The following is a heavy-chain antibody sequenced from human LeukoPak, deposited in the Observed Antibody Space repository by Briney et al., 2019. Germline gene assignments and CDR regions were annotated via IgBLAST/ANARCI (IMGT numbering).Heavy chain of an antibody. CDR3: ARFQRVVNVWFDP. CDR1: GGSISSYY. Sequence: SETLSLTCTVSGGSISSYYWSWIRQPPGKGLEWIGYIYYSGSTNYNPSPKSRVTISVDTSKNQFSLKLSSVTAADTAVYYCARFQRVVNVWFDPWGQGTLVTVSS. CDR2: IYYSGST. D-gene: IGHD2-15*01. V-gene: IGHV4-59*01. J-gene: IGHJ5*02.